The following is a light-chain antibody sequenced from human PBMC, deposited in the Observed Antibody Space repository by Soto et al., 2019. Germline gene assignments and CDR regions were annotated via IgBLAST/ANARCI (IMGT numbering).Light chain of an antibody. CDR3: QQYNNWPIT. Sequence: EIVMTQSPATLSVSPGERATLSCRASQSVGSNLAWYQQKPGRAPRLLIYGASTRATGIPARFSGSGSVTEFTLTISSLQSEDFAVYYCQQYNNWPITFGQGTKVDIK. J-gene: IGKJ1*01. CDR2: GAS. V-gene: IGKV3D-15*01. CDR1: QSVGSN.